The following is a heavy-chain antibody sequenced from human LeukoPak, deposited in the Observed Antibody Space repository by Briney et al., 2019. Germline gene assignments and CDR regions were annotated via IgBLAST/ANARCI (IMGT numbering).Heavy chain of an antibody. D-gene: IGHD5-18*01. CDR1: GGSVSSGNYY. Sequence: SETLSLTCTVSGGSVSSGNYYWSWIRQHPGKGLEWIGYIYYSGSTYYNPSLKSRVTISVDTSKNQFSLKLSSVTAADTAVYYCARARGYSYGYSPTHFDYWGQGTLVTVSS. V-gene: IGHV4-31*03. CDR2: IYYSGST. J-gene: IGHJ4*02. CDR3: ARARGYSYGYSPTHFDY.